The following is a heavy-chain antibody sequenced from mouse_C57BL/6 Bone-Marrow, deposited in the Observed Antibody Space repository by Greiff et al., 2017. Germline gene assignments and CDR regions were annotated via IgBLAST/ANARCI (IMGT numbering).Heavy chain of an antibody. CDR3: ARHRLRSPFDY. V-gene: IGHV5-6*01. Sequence: EVKLQQSGGDLVKPGGSLKLSCAASGFTFSSYGMSWVRQTPDKRLEWVATISSGGSYTYYPDSVKGRFTISRDNAKNTLYLQMSSLKSEDTAMYYCARHRLRSPFDYWGQGTTLTVSS. J-gene: IGHJ2*01. D-gene: IGHD1-1*01. CDR1: GFTFSSYG. CDR2: ISSGGSYT.